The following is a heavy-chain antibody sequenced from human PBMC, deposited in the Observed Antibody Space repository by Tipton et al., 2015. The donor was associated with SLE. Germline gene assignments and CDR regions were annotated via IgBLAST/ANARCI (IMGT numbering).Heavy chain of an antibody. J-gene: IGHJ6*03. CDR1: SGSIDTPSFY. D-gene: IGHD4-11*01. Sequence: TLSLTCSVSSGSIDTPSFYWGWIRQPPGKGMEWIGTNYYSGQTYYNPSLKSRDTISVDTSKNQFSLKLNSVTAADTAVYYCAGSNNYYHYYMNVWGKGTTVTVSS. CDR3: AGSNNYYHYYMNV. V-gene: IGHV4-39*01. CDR2: NYYSGQT.